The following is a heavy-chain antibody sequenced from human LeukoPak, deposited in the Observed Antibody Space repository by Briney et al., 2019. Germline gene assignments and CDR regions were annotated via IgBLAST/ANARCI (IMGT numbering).Heavy chain of an antibody. CDR3: ARAGPWQIDP. D-gene: IGHD3-10*01. CDR2: IFYSGST. J-gene: IGHJ5*02. V-gene: IGHV4-59*01. CDR1: GGSINSYY. Sequence: SETLSLTCTVSGGSINSYYWSWIRQPPGEGLEWIGHIFYSGSTSYNPSLKSRVTISVDRSKNQFSLKLNSETAADTAVYYCARAGPWQIDPWGQGTLVTVSS.